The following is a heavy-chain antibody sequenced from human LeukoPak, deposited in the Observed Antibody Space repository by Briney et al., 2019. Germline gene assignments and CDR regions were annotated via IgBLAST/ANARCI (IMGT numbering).Heavy chain of an antibody. J-gene: IGHJ5*02. CDR3: AKGYYDSSGYNWFDP. CDR2: ISGSGGST. V-gene: IGHV3-23*01. Sequence: GASPRLSCAASGFTFSSYAMSWVRQAPGKGLEWVSAISGSGGSTYYADSVKGRFTISRDNSKNTLYLQMNSLRAEDTAVYYCAKGYYDSSGYNWFDPWGQGTLVTVSS. CDR1: GFTFSSYA. D-gene: IGHD3-22*01.